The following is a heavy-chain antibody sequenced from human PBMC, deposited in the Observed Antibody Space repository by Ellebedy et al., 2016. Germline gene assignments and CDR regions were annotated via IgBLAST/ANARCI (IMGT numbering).Heavy chain of an antibody. J-gene: IGHJ4*02. D-gene: IGHD4-17*01. CDR1: GFSFNTFF. Sequence: GESLKISXGASGFSFNTFFMGWVRQAPGKGLEWVSTISAGGDNIQFADSVKGRFTVSRDSSKNSVYLRMNNLRVEDTAVYYCRQGHYADLWGQGTLVTVSS. V-gene: IGHV3-23*01. CDR2: ISAGGDNI. CDR3: RQGHYADL.